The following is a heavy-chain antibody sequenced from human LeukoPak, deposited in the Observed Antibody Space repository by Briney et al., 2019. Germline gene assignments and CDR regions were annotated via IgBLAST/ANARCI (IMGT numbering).Heavy chain of an antibody. CDR3: AREDTPMVNPFDY. J-gene: IGHJ4*02. V-gene: IGHV4-38-2*02. Sequence: KTSETLSLTCTVSGYSISSGYLWGWIRQPPGKGLEWIGSIDGSGSSYYNPSLKSRVTISVDTSKNQFSLRLRYVTAADTAVYYCAREDTPMVNPFDYWGQGTLVTVSS. CDR1: GYSISSGYL. D-gene: IGHD5-18*01. CDR2: IDGSGSS.